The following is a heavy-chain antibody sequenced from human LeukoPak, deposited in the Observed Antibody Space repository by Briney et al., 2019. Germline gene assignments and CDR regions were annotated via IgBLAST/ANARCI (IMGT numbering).Heavy chain of an antibody. CDR2: ISYDGSNQ. Sequence: GGSLRLSCAASGFTFSSYAMYWVRQAPGRGLEWVALISYDGSNQYYADSVKGRFTISRDNSKNTLYLQMNSLRIEDTAVYYCARDYYGSASYGHVFDFWGQGSLVTVSS. J-gene: IGHJ4*02. V-gene: IGHV3-30-3*01. CDR1: GFTFSSYA. CDR3: ARDYYGSASYGHVFDF. D-gene: IGHD3-10*01.